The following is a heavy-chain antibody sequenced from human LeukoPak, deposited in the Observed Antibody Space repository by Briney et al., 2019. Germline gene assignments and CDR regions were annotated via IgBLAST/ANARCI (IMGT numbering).Heavy chain of an antibody. CDR1: GGTFSSYA. CDR3: ATEGSSYSDNNGYPFDY. Sequence: SVKVSCKASGGTFSSYAISWVRQAPGQGLEWMGGIIPIFGTANYAQKFQGRVTITADESTSTTYMELSSLRSEDAAVYYCATEGSSYSDNNGYPFDYWGQGTLVTVSS. V-gene: IGHV1-69*13. D-gene: IGHD3-22*01. CDR2: IIPIFGTA. J-gene: IGHJ4*02.